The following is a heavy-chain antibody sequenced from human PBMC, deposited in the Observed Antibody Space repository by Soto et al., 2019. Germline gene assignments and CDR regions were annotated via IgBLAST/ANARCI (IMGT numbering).Heavy chain of an antibody. CDR1: GFTFSSYS. V-gene: IGHV3-48*02. J-gene: IGHJ4*02. Sequence: EVQLVESGGGLVQPGGSLRLSCAASGFTFSSYSMNWVRQAPGKGLEWVSYISSSSSTIYYADSVKGRFTISRDNAKNSLDLQMNSLSDEDTAVYYCATVDTVVGYWGQGTLVTVSS. CDR3: ATVDTVVGY. CDR2: ISSSSSTI. D-gene: IGHD5-18*01.